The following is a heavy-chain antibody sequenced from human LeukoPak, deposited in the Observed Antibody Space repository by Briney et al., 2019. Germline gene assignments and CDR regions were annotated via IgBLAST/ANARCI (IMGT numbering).Heavy chain of an antibody. D-gene: IGHD2-8*01. V-gene: IGHV4-39*01. CDR2: IYYSGST. CDR3: ARSEDIVLMVYAIREPYFDY. J-gene: IGHJ4*02. Sequence: PSETLSLTCTVSGGSIRSSYYYWGWIRQPPGKGLEWIGSIYYSGSTYYNPSLKSRVTISVDTSKNQFSLKLSSVTAADTAVYYCARSEDIVLMVYAIREPYFDYWGQGTLVTVSS. CDR1: GGSIRSSYYY.